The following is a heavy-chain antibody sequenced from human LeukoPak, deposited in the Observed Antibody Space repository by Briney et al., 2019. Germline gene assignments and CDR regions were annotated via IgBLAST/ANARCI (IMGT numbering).Heavy chain of an antibody. CDR3: ARDSPKDTAMVMVY. J-gene: IGHJ4*02. CDR1: GFTFSSYA. CDR2: ISYDGSNK. Sequence: PGRSLRLSCAASGFTFSSYAMHWVRQAPGKGLEWVAVISYDGSNKYYADSVKGRFTISRDNSKNTLYLQMDSLRAEDTAVYYCARDSPKDTAMVMVYWGQGTLVTVPS. D-gene: IGHD5-18*01. V-gene: IGHV3-30-3*01.